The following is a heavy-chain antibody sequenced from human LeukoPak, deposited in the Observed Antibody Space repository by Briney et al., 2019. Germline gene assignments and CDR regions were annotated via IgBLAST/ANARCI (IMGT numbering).Heavy chain of an antibody. V-gene: IGHV4-39*01. Sequence: PSETLSLTCTVSGGSINSSSYYWGWIRQPPGKGLEWIGSIYYSGSTYYNPALKSRVTISVDTSKNQFSLKLSSVTAADTAVYYCARPAHGDFDYWGQGTLVTVSS. CDR2: IYYSGST. J-gene: IGHJ4*02. CDR3: ARPAHGDFDY. CDR1: GGSINSSSYY.